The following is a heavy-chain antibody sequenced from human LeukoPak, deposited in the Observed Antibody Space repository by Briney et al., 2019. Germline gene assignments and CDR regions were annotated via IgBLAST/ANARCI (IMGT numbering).Heavy chain of an antibody. D-gene: IGHD3-10*01. V-gene: IGHV3-21*01. J-gene: IGHJ4*02. CDR1: GFTFSSYS. CDR3: ARDLRLYYYGSGSRSPPGY. CDR2: ISSSSSYI. Sequence: GGSLRLSCAASGFTFSSYSMNWVRQAPGKGLEGVSSISSSSSYIYYADSVKGRFTISRDNAKNSLYLQMNSLRAEDTAVYCCARDLRLYYYGSGSRSPPGYWGQGTLVTVSS.